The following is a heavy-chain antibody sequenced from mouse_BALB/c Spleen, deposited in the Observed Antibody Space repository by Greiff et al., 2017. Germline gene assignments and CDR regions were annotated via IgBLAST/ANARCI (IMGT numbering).Heavy chain of an antibody. V-gene: IGHV7-3*02. Sequence: EVKLMESGGGLVQPGGSLRLSCATSGFTFTDYYMSWVRQPPGKALEWLGFIRNKANGYTTEYSASVKGRFTISRDNSQSILYLQMNTLRAEDSATYYCARDGDWAYWGQGTLVTVSA. CDR2: IRNKANGYTT. CDR1: GFTFTDYY. CDR3: ARDGDWAY. J-gene: IGHJ3*01.